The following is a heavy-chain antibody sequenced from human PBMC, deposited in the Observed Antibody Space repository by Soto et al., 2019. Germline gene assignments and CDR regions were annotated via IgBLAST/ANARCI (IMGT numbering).Heavy chain of an antibody. D-gene: IGHD2-2*01. V-gene: IGHV4-31*03. CDR2: IYYSGST. J-gene: IGHJ5*02. CDR3: ARECSLVVPAVSNWFDP. CDR1: CGSISSGGYY. Sequence: SETLSLTCTFSCGSISSGGYYWSWIRQHPGKGLEWIGYIYYSGSTYYNPSLKSRVTISVDTSKNQFSLKLSSVTAADTAVYYCARECSLVVPAVSNWFDPWGQGTLVTVSS.